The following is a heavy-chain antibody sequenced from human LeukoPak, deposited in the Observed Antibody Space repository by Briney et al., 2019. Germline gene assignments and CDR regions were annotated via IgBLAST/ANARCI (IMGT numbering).Heavy chain of an antibody. J-gene: IGHJ3*01. CDR3: ARGKAASGDVFDF. CDR1: GYPFTTYY. Sequence: ASVKVSCKASGYPFTTYYMHWLRQAPGQGLQWMGIINPSGGSTTYAQKFQGRVTMTRGTPTVTAYMELSSLRSEDTAVYYCARGKAASGDVFDFWGQGTMVTVSS. V-gene: IGHV1-46*01. CDR2: INPSGGST. D-gene: IGHD2-15*01.